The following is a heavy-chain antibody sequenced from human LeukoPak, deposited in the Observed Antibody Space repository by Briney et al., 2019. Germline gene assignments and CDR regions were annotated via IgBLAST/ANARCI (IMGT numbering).Heavy chain of an antibody. J-gene: IGHJ3*02. V-gene: IGHV3-21*01. CDR2: ISSSSSYI. CDR3: ARDAGGIVVVTAHDAFDI. D-gene: IGHD2-21*02. CDR1: GLTFSSYS. Sequence: GGSLRLSCAASGLTFSSYSMNWVRQAPGKGLEWVSSISSSSSYIYYADSVKGRFTISRDNAKNSLYLQMNSLRAEDTAVYYCARDAGGIVVVTAHDAFDIWGQGTMVTVSS.